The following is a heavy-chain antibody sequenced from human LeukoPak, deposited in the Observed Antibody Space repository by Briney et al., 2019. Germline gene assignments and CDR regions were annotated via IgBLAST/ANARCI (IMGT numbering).Heavy chain of an antibody. CDR2: INHSGST. CDR3: ASLRADGGNYPRFDY. V-gene: IGHV4-34*01. Sequence: PSETLSLTCAVYGGSFSGYYWSWIRQPPGKGLEWIGEINHSGSTNYNPSLKSRLTISLDTSKRQFSLKMTSMTAADTAVYYCASLRADGGNYPRFDYWGQGALVTVSA. CDR1: GGSFSGYY. D-gene: IGHD4-23*01. J-gene: IGHJ4*02.